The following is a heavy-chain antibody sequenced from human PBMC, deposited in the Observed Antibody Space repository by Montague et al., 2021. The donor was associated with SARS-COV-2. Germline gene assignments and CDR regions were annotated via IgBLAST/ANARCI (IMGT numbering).Heavy chain of an antibody. CDR2: TYYRSKWYN. Sequence: VSPGASLSSDSLSWHWIRQSPSRGLEWLASTYYRSKWYNDSAPSVSGRATVKPDTSRNQFSLHLDSVTPEDTALYFCARKMDSAFDVWGKGTMVIVSS. CDR3: ARKMDSAFDV. V-gene: IGHV6-1*01. J-gene: IGHJ3*01. D-gene: IGHD2-2*03. CDR1: GASLSSDSLS.